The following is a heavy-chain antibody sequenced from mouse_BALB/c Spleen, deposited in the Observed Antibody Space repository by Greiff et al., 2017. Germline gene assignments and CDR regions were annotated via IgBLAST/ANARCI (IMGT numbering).Heavy chain of an antibody. D-gene: IGHD2-12*01. Sequence: EVQLVESGGGLVKPGGSLKLSCAASGFTFSSYAMSWVRQTPEKRLEWVATISSGGSYTYYPDSVKGRFTISRDNAKNTLYLQMSSLRSEDTAMYYCARLRQDWYFDVWGAGTTVTVSS. CDR2: ISSGGSYT. CDR3: ARLRQDWYFDV. J-gene: IGHJ1*01. V-gene: IGHV5-9-3*01. CDR1: GFTFSSYA.